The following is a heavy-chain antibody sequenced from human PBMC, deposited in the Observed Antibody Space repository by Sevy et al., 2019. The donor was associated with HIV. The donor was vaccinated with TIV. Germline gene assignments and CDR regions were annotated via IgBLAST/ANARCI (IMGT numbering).Heavy chain of an antibody. D-gene: IGHD6-19*01. CDR3: ARSTQVAGRSNWFDP. CDR2: ISTYNTVR. V-gene: IGHV1-18*01. CDR1: GYTFTSYG. J-gene: IGHJ5*02. Sequence: ASVKVSCKASGYTFTSYGISWVRQAPGQGLEWMGWISTYNTVRNSAQKFHDRVTMTIETSTSTAYMELRGLRSDDTAVYYCARSTQVAGRSNWFDPWGQGTLVTVSS.